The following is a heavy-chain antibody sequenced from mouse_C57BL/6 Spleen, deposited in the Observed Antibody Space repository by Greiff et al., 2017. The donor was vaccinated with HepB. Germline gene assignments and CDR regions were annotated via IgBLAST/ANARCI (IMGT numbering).Heavy chain of an antibody. J-gene: IGHJ4*01. CDR2: ISDGGSYT. CDR1: GFTFSSYA. CDR3: ARGGYDAGYAMDY. V-gene: IGHV5-4*03. Sequence: EVKLVDSGGGLVKPGGSLKLSCAASGFTFSSYAMSWVRQTPEKRLEWVATISDGGSYTYYPDNVKGRFTISRDNAKNNLYLQMSHLKSEDTAMYYCARGGYDAGYAMDYWGQGTSVTVSS. D-gene: IGHD2-2*01.